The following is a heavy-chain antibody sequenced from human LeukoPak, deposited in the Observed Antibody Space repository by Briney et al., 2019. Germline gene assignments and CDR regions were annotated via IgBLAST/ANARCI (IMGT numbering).Heavy chain of an antibody. CDR3: ARGTGEGYTYGRYYFDY. CDR2: INPNSGGI. Sequence: GASVKVSCKASGYTFTGYYLHWVRQAPGQGLEWMGWINPNSGGINYAQNFQGRVTMTRDTSISTAYVELSRLRSDDTAVYYCARGTGEGYTYGRYYFDYWGQGTLVTVSS. V-gene: IGHV1-2*02. CDR1: GYTFTGYY. J-gene: IGHJ4*02. D-gene: IGHD5-18*01.